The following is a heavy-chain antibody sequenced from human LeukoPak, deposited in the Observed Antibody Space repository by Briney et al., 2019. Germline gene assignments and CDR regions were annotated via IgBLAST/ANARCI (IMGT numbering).Heavy chain of an antibody. J-gene: IGHJ4*02. D-gene: IGHD2-15*01. CDR3: ARHSVVVAAPDY. V-gene: IGHV4-59*08. CDR1: GVSISSYY. Sequence: PSETLSLTCTVSGVSISSYYWSWIRQPPGKGLEWIGYIYYSGSTNYNPSLKSRVTISVDTSKNQFSLKLSSVTAADTAVYYCARHSVVVAAPDYWGQGTLVTVSS. CDR2: IYYSGST.